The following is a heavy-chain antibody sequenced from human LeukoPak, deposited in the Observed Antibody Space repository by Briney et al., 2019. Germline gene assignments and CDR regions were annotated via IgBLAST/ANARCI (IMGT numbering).Heavy chain of an antibody. CDR2: INSSGST. CDR1: VGAIRTYY. J-gene: IGHJ5*02. V-gene: IGHV4-4*07. D-gene: IGHD3-10*01. Sequence: SDTLSLTRTVSVGAIRTYYWSWIRQPAGTGLEWIGRINSSGSTNYNPSLRSRVTMSVDTSKNQFSLILSSVTAADTAVYYCARGAYGSGSTNWFDPWGQGTLVTVSS. CDR3: ARGAYGSGSTNWFDP.